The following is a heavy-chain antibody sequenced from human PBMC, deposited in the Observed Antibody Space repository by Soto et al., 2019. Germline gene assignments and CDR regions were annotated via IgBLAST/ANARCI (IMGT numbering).Heavy chain of an antibody. Sequence: QLQLQESGPGLVKPSETLSLTCTVSGGSISSSSYYWGWIRQPPGKGLEWIGSIYYSGSTYYNPSLKSRVTISVDTSKNQFSLKLSSVTAADTAVYYCARLTEVPAAPWGGGYNWFDPWGQGTLVTVSS. J-gene: IGHJ5*02. V-gene: IGHV4-39*01. D-gene: IGHD2-2*01. CDR3: ARLTEVPAAPWGGGYNWFDP. CDR1: GGSISSSSYY. CDR2: IYYSGST.